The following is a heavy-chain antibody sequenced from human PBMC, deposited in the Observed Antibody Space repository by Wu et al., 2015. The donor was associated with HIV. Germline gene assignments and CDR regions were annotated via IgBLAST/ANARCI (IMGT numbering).Heavy chain of an antibody. Sequence: QVQLVQSGAEVKKPGASVKVSCKASAYIFTSHGISWVRQAPGQGLEWMGWINPNSGGTNYAQKFQGRVTMTRDTSISTAYMEVSRLRSDDTAVYYCTSGGSFPLYASDIWGQGTMVTVSS. CDR2: INPNSGGT. J-gene: IGHJ3*02. D-gene: IGHD1-26*01. CDR1: AYIFTSHG. CDR3: TSGGSFPLYASDI. V-gene: IGHV1-2*02.